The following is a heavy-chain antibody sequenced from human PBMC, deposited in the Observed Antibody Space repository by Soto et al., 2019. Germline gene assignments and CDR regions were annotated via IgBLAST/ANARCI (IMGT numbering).Heavy chain of an antibody. V-gene: IGHV3-48*02. D-gene: IGHD3-10*01. J-gene: IGHJ6*02. CDR1: GFTFSSYS. CDR3: ARSVWFGELLPSPYYYYGMDV. Sequence: GGSLRLSCAASGFTFSSYSMNWVRQAPGKGLEWVSYISSSSRTIYYADYVKGRFTISRDNAKNSLYLQMNSLRDEDTAVYYCARSVWFGELLPSPYYYYGMDVWGQGTTVTVSS. CDR2: ISSSSRTI.